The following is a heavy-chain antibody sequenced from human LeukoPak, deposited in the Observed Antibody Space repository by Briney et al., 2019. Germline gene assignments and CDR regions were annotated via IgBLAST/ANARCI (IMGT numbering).Heavy chain of an antibody. Sequence: GGSLRLSCAASEFTFRTYSMNWVRQAPGKGLEWVSYIDTTSSTIYYADSVKGRFTISRDNAKNSLYLQMNSLRAEDTAVYYCAKVAVAGTGRSYWGQGTLVTVSS. CDR1: EFTFRTYS. V-gene: IGHV3-48*01. J-gene: IGHJ4*02. CDR2: IDTTSSTI. D-gene: IGHD6-19*01. CDR3: AKVAVAGTGRSY.